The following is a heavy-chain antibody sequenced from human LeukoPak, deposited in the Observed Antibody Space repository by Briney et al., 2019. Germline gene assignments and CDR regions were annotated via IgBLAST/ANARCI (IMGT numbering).Heavy chain of an antibody. CDR2: IIPILGTA. V-gene: IGHV1-69*13. CDR3: ARDMRYSSSPIDWFDP. Sequence: ASVNVSCKASGGTFSSYATSWVRQAPGQGLGWMGGIIPILGTANYAQKFQGRVTITADESTSTAYMELSSLRSEDTAVYYCARDMRYSSSPIDWFDPWGQGTLVTVSS. CDR1: GGTFSSYA. D-gene: IGHD6-13*01. J-gene: IGHJ5*02.